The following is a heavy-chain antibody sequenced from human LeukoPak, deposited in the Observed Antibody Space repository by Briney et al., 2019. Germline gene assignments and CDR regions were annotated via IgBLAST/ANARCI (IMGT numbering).Heavy chain of an antibody. CDR2: ISYDGSNK. V-gene: IGHV3-30*18. CDR1: GFTFSSYG. D-gene: IGHD2-8*01. J-gene: IGHJ6*03. Sequence: GGSLRLSCAASGFTFSSYGMHWVRQAPGKGLEWVAVISYDGSNKYYADSVKGRFTISRDNSKNTLYLQMNSLRAEDTAVYYCAKDRCSNGIGCFYYYMDVWGKGTTVTISS. CDR3: AKDRCSNGIGCFYYYMDV.